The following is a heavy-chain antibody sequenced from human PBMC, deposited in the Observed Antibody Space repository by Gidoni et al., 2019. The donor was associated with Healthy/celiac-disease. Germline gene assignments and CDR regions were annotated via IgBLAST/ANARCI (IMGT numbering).Heavy chain of an antibody. D-gene: IGHD5-18*01. CDR3: ATGGLTAKRGYSYQGDAFDI. CDR1: GYTSTDYY. Sequence: EVQLVQSGAEGKKPGATVKIPCRVSGYTSTDYYMPWVQQAPGKGLEWMGLVDPEDGETIYAEKFQGRVTITADTSTDTAYMELSSLRSEDTAVYYCATGGLTAKRGYSYQGDAFDIWGQGTMVTVSS. J-gene: IGHJ3*02. CDR2: VDPEDGET. V-gene: IGHV1-69-2*01.